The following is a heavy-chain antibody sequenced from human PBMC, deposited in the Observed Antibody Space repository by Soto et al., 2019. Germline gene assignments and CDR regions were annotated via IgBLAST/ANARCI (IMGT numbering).Heavy chain of an antibody. J-gene: IGHJ4*02. Sequence: LRLSCAASGFTFSSYAMHWVRQAPGKGLEWVAVISYDGSNKYYADSVKGRFTISRDNSKNTLYLQMNSLRAEDTAVYYCARDGYYYDGSGYSQIDYWAQGTLVTVSS. CDR3: ARDGYYYDGSGYSQIDY. CDR2: ISYDGSNK. V-gene: IGHV3-30-3*01. D-gene: IGHD3-22*01. CDR1: GFTFSSYA.